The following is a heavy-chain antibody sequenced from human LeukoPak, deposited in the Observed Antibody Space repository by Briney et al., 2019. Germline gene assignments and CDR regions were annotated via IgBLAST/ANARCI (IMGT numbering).Heavy chain of an antibody. J-gene: IGHJ3*02. Sequence: GESLKISCKGSGYHFTTYWIGWVRQMPGKGLEWMGIIYPGDFDTRYSPSFQGQVIISADKSIRIAYLQWSSLKASDTAMYYCARRIPSAGDAFDIWGQGTMVTVSS. CDR3: ARRIPSAGDAFDI. V-gene: IGHV5-51*01. CDR1: GYHFTTYW. D-gene: IGHD6-19*01. CDR2: IYPGDFDT.